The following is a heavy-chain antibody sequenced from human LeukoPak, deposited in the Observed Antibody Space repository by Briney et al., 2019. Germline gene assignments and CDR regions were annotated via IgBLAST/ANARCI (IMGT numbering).Heavy chain of an antibody. CDR2: INPNSGGT. D-gene: IGHD3-3*01. J-gene: IGHJ4*02. Sequence: PKASVKVSCKASGYTFTGYYMHWVRQAPGQGLEWMGWINPNSGGTNYAQKFQGRVTMTRDTSISTAYMELSRLRSDHTAVYYCARVYSRNFLSGYTTPGIDYWGQGTLVTVSS. CDR1: GYTFTGYY. CDR3: ARVYSRNFLSGYTTPGIDY. V-gene: IGHV1-2*02.